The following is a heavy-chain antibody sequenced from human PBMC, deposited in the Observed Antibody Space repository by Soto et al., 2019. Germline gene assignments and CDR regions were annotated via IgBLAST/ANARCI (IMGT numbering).Heavy chain of an antibody. CDR2: IYSGGST. CDR1: GFTVSSNY. J-gene: IGHJ4*02. CDR3: ARVFVTAARPCYFDY. Sequence: GGSLRLSCAASGFTVSSNYMSWVRQAPGKGLEWVSVIYSGGSTYYADSVKGRFTISRDNSKNTLYLQMNSLRAEDTAVYYCARVFVTAARPCYFDYWGPGTLVTVSS. V-gene: IGHV3-53*01. D-gene: IGHD6-6*01.